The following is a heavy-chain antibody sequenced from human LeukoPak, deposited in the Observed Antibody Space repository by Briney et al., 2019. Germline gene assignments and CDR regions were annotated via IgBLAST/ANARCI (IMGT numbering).Heavy chain of an antibody. Sequence: SETLSLTCTVSGGSISSYYWSWIRQPPGKGLEWIGYIYYSGSTNYNPSLKSRVTISVDTSKNQFSLKLGSVTAADTAVYYCARDGGTTVTSDAFDIWGQGTMVTVSS. J-gene: IGHJ3*02. CDR1: GGSISSYY. CDR3: ARDGGTTVTSDAFDI. D-gene: IGHD4-17*01. CDR2: IYYSGST. V-gene: IGHV4-59*01.